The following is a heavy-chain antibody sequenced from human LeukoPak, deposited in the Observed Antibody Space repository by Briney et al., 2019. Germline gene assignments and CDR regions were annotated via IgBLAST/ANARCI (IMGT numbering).Heavy chain of an antibody. J-gene: IGHJ4*02. CDR1: GFTFSSYS. D-gene: IGHD3-3*01. CDR3: ARDQMRPNYDFWSGPWGRAYYFDY. CDR2: ISSSSSYI. V-gene: IGHV3-21*01. Sequence: PGGSLRLSCAASGFTFSSYSMNWVRQAPGKRLEWVSSISSSSSYIYYADSVKGRFTISRDNAKNSLYLQMNSLRAEDTAVYYCARDQMRPNYDFWSGPWGRAYYFDYWGQGTLVTVSS.